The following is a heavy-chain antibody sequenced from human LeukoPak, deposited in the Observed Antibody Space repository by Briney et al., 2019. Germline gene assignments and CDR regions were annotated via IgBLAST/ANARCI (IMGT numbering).Heavy chain of an antibody. CDR1: GGSISSYY. J-gene: IGHJ4*02. Sequence: SETLSLTCTVSGGSISSYYWSWVRQPPEKGLEWIGYIYYSGSINYNPSLKSRVTISVDTPKNQFSLQLTSVTAADTAVYFCTRGGSNFDYWGQGTLVTVSS. CDR3: TRGGSNFDY. CDR2: IYYSGSI. D-gene: IGHD3-10*01. V-gene: IGHV4-59*01.